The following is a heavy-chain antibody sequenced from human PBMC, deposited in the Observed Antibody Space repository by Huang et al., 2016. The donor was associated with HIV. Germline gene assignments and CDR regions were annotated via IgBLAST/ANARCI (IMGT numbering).Heavy chain of an antibody. Sequence: QVQLVESGGGVVQPGRSLRISCAASGFTLSSYGMHWVRQGPGKGLGWVAVISYDAKTKYYADSVKGRFSISRDNSKTTVYLQLNSLRLEDTAVYYCAKGGSAAAVLDFWGQGTLVTVSS. V-gene: IGHV3-30*18. CDR2: ISYDAKTK. CDR1: GFTLSSYG. D-gene: IGHD6-13*01. J-gene: IGHJ4*02. CDR3: AKGGSAAAVLDF.